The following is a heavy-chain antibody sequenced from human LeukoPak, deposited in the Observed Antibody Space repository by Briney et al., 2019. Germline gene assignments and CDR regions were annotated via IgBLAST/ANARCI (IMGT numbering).Heavy chain of an antibody. J-gene: IGHJ4*02. CDR1: GGTFSSYA. CDR3: ARGYCSGGSCYQNY. V-gene: IGHV1-69*13. Sequence: SVKVSCKASGGTFSSYAISWVRQAPGQGLEWMGGIIPIFGTANYAQKFQGRVTITADESTSTAYMELSSLRSEDTAVYYCARGYCSGGSCYQNYRGQGTLVTVSS. CDR2: IIPIFGTA. D-gene: IGHD2-15*01.